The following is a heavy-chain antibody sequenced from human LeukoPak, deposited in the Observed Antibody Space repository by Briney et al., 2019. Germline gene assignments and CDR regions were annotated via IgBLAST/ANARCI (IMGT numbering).Heavy chain of an antibody. V-gene: IGHV1-3*01. J-gene: IGHJ4*02. CDR3: AREPYSSSWFDY. D-gene: IGHD6-13*01. CDR1: GYTFTSYA. Sequence: ASVKVSCTASGYTFTSYALHWVRQAPGQRLEWMGWINAGNGNTKYSQRFQGRVTITRDTSASTAYMELSSLRSGDTAVYYCAREPYSSSWFDYWGQGTLVTVSS. CDR2: INAGNGNT.